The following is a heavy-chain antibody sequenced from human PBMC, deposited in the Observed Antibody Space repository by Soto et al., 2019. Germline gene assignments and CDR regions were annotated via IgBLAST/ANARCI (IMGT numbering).Heavy chain of an antibody. V-gene: IGHV3-23*01. CDR2: ICCSGWST. CDR1: GFTFCSYS. J-gene: IGHJ6*02. CDR3: ATYYYDSSGYYRYYYYGMDV. Sequence: GSLKLSCAASGFTFCSYSMSWVRQAPGKGLGLGSTICCSGWSTYYADPVKGRFTISRDNSKNTLYLQMNSLRAEDTAVYYCATYYYDSSGYYRYYYYGMDVWGQGTTVTVSS. D-gene: IGHD3-22*01.